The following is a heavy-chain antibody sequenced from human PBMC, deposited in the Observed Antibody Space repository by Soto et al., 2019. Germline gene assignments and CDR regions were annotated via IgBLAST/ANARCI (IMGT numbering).Heavy chain of an antibody. CDR2: IFHSGST. V-gene: IGHV4-30-2*01. Sequence: QLQLQESGSGLVKPSQTLSLTCAVSGGSINNNGYSWTWIRQPPGKGLEWIGYIFHSGSTYNKPSLKSRVTMSLDRSKNQFSLRLTSVTAADTAVYYCARGRGIQLWIDYWGQGTLVTVSS. J-gene: IGHJ4*02. CDR1: GGSINNNGYS. CDR3: ARGRGIQLWIDY. D-gene: IGHD5-18*01.